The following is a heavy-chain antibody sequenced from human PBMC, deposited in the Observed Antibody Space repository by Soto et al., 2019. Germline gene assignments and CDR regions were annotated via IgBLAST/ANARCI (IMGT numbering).Heavy chain of an antibody. D-gene: IGHD6-6*01. CDR1: GGSISSYY. CDR3: ARGSSSSSYRYFDY. J-gene: IGHJ4*02. Sequence: PSETLSLTCTVSGGSISSYYWSWIRQPPGKGLEWIGYIYYSGSTSYNPSLKSRVTISVDTSKNQFSLKLSSVTAADTAVYYCARGSSSSSYRYFDYWGQGTLVTVSS. V-gene: IGHV4-59*01. CDR2: IYYSGST.